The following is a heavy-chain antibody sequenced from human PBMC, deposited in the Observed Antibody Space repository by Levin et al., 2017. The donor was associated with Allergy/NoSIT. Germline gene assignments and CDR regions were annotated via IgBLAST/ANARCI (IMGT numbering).Heavy chain of an antibody. V-gene: IGHV4-59*01. D-gene: IGHD5-12*01. J-gene: IGHJ4*02. Sequence: SETLSLTCTVSGGSISSYYWSWIRQPPGKGLEWIGYIYYSGSTNYNPSLKSRVTISVDTSKNQFSLKLSSVTAADTAVYYCARSLSKVAWLPDWGQGTLVTVSS. CDR1: GGSISSYY. CDR3: ARSLSKVAWLPD. CDR2: IYYSGST.